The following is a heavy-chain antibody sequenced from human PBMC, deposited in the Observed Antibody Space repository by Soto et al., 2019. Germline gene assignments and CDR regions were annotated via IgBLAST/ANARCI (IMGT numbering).Heavy chain of an antibody. Sequence: SETLSLTCAVYGGSFSGYYWSWIRQPPGKGLEWIGEINHSGSTNYNPSLKSRVTISVDTSKNQFSLKLSSVTAADTAVYYCARGQGNGGMDVWGQGTTITVSS. J-gene: IGHJ6*02. CDR3: ARGQGNGGMDV. D-gene: IGHD4-17*01. CDR1: GGSFSGYY. V-gene: IGHV4-34*01. CDR2: INHSGST.